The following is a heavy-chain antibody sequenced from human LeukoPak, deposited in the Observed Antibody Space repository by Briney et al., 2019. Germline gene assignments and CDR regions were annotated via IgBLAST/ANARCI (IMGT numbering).Heavy chain of an antibody. Sequence: GSLRLSCAASGFTFSSYAMSWIRQAPGKGLEWVSSISGSAISTYYADSVKGRFTISRDNSRNTLYLQMNSLRAEDTAVYYCAKDYDFWSGPYYYYYGMDVWGQGTTVTVSS. J-gene: IGHJ6*02. D-gene: IGHD3-3*01. CDR2: ISGSAIST. CDR1: GFTFSSYA. V-gene: IGHV3-23*01. CDR3: AKDYDFWSGPYYYYYGMDV.